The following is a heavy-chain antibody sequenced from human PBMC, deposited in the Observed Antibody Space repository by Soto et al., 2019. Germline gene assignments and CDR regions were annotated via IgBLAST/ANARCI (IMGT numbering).Heavy chain of an antibody. J-gene: IGHJ4*02. CDR3: AGRSGYSYGQFDY. V-gene: IGHV1-69*13. Sequence: ASVKVSCKASGGTFSSYAISWVRQAPGQGLEWMGGIIPIFGTANYAQKFQGRVTITADESTGTAYMELSSLRSEDTAVYYCAGRSGYSYGQFDYWGQGTLVTVSS. CDR2: IIPIFGTA. D-gene: IGHD5-18*01. CDR1: GGTFSSYA.